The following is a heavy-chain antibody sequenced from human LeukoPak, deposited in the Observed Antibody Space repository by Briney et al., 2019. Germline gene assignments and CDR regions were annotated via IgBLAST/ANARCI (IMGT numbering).Heavy chain of an antibody. CDR2: IYSCGTI. V-gene: IGHV3-66*01. J-gene: IGHJ5*02. Sequence: PGGSLRLSCAASGFTVSSNYMRWVRQAPGKVLEWVSVIYSCGTIYYADSVKGRFTISRDNAKNSLHLQMNSLRAGDTAVYYCARDRRPSSWLGVGPWGQGTLVTVSS. D-gene: IGHD6-13*01. CDR3: ARDRRPSSWLGVGP. CDR1: GFTVSSNY.